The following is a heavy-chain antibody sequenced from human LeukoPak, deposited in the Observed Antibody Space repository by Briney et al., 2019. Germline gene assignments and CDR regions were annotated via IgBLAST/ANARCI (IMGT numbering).Heavy chain of an antibody. CDR3: ARDRGSSWLNNYYYYYMDV. Sequence: SETLSLTCTVSSGSISSGSYYWSWIRQPAGKGLEWIGRIYTSGSTNYNPSLKSRVTISVDTSKNQFSLKLSSVTAADTAVYYCARDRGSSWLNNYYYYYMDVWGKGTTVTISS. D-gene: IGHD6-13*01. V-gene: IGHV4-61*02. CDR1: SGSISSGSYY. CDR2: IYTSGST. J-gene: IGHJ6*03.